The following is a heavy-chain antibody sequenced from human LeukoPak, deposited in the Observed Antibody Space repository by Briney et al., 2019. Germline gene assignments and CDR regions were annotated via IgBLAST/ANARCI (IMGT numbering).Heavy chain of an antibody. CDR1: GGSVSSYY. V-gene: IGHV4-59*08. Sequence: ASETLSLTCTVSGGSVSSYYWSWIRQPPGKGLEWIGYIYYSGSTNYNPSLKSRVTISVDTSKNQFSLKLSSVTAADTAVYYCARRTRGSGSYLYWGQGTLVTVSS. D-gene: IGHD3-10*01. J-gene: IGHJ4*02. CDR2: IYYSGST. CDR3: ARRTRGSGSYLY.